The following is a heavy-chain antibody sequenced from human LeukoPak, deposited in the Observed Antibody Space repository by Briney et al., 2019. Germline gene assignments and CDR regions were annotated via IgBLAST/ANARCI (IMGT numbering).Heavy chain of an antibody. Sequence: GGSLTLSCAASGFTFSSYAMHWVRQAPGKGLEWVAVISYDGSNKYYADSVRGRFTISRDNSKNTLYLQMNSLRAEDTAVYYCPRDRSSGWYDYWGQGTLVTVSS. J-gene: IGHJ4*02. V-gene: IGHV3-30*04. CDR2: ISYDGSNK. CDR3: PRDRSSGWYDY. D-gene: IGHD6-19*01. CDR1: GFTFSSYA.